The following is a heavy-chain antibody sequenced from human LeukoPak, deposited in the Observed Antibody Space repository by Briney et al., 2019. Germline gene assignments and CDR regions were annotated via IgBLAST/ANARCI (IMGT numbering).Heavy chain of an antibody. CDR2: IYHSGST. CDR1: GYSISSGYY. D-gene: IGHD4-17*01. CDR3: ARVSYGDSHYYYYYMDV. V-gene: IGHV4-38-2*02. J-gene: IGHJ6*03. Sequence: SETLSLTCTVSGYSISSGYYWGWIRQPPGKGLEWIGSIYHSGSTYYNPSLKSRVTISVDTSKNQFSLKLSSVTAADTAVYYCARVSYGDSHYYYYYMDVWGKGTTVTVSS.